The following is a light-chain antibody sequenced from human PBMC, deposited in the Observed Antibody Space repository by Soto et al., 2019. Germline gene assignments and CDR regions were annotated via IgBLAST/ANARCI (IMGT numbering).Light chain of an antibody. J-gene: IGLJ2*01. CDR1: SSNIGGNS. CDR3: SSFTISRNTVI. V-gene: IGLV1-51*01. CDR2: DDN. Sequence: QSVLTQPPSVSAAPGQKVTISCSGSSSNIGGNSVSWYQQLPGTAPKLLIYDDNKRPSGIPDRFSGSKSGTSATLGITGFQTGDEADYYCSSFTISRNTVIFGGGTKVTVL.